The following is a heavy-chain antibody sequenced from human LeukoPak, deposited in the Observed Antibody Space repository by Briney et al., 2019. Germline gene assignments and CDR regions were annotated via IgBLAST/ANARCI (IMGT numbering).Heavy chain of an antibody. J-gene: IGHJ4*02. Sequence: KPGGSLRLSCAASGFTFSSYSMNWVRQAPGKGLEWVSSISSSSSYIYYVDSVKGRFTISRDNAKNSLYLQMNSLRAEDTAVYYCARDTPLGYSYGTYFDYWGQGTLVTVSS. CDR2: ISSSSSYI. D-gene: IGHD5-18*01. CDR1: GFTFSSYS. V-gene: IGHV3-21*01. CDR3: ARDTPLGYSYGTYFDY.